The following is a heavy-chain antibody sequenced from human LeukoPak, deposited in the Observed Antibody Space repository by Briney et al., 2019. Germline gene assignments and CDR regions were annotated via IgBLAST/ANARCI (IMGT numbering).Heavy chain of an antibody. V-gene: IGHV4-4*07. D-gene: IGHD4-17*01. CDR3: ARYGYYFDY. Sequence: SETLSLTCTVSGGSISSYYWSWIRQPAGKGLGWIGRIYTSGSTNYNPSLKSRVTMSVDTSKNQFSLKLSSVTAADTAVYYCARYGYYFDYWGQGTLVTVSS. CDR2: IYTSGST. CDR1: GGSISSYY. J-gene: IGHJ4*02.